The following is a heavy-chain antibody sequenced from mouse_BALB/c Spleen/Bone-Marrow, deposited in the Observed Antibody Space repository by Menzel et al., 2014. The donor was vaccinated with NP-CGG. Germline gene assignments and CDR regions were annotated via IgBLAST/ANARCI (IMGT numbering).Heavy chain of an antibody. Sequence: EVKLMESGGGLVQPGGSLRLSCGTSGFTFTDYYMNWVRQPPGEALEWLAFIRNKANGYTTEYSASVKGRFTISRDNSQSILYLHMNTLRAEDSATYYCARDMEGILFDSWGQGTTLTVSS. CDR2: IRNKANGYTT. V-gene: IGHV7-3*02. CDR3: ARDMEGILFDS. CDR1: GFTFTDYY. J-gene: IGHJ2*01.